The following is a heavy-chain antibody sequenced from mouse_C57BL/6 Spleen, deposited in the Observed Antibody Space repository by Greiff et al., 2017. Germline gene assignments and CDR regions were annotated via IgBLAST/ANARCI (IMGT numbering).Heavy chain of an antibody. Sequence: EVKLMESGGGLVQPKGSLKLSCAASGFTFNTYAMHWVRQAPGQGLEWVARIRRKSSNYATYYDVSVKARFTISREDSQSMLYLQMNSLKAEDTAMYYCVRGRDYYGNSAFDYWGQGTTLTVSS. D-gene: IGHD1-1*01. CDR2: IRRKSSNYAT. V-gene: IGHV10-3*01. CDR3: VRGRDYYGNSAFDY. J-gene: IGHJ2*01. CDR1: GFTFNTYA.